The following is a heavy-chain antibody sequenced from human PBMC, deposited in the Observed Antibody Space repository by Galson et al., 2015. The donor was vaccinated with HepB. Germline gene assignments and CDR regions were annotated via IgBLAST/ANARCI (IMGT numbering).Heavy chain of an antibody. CDR3: WMIGTDFDY. Sequence: SLRLSCAASGFVFSRHGMHWARQAPGKGLEWVAVVWYDGTKQYYSESVEGRFTISRDNSKNMVYLQVNSLRVEDTAVYYCWMIGTDFDYWDQGTLVTVSS. J-gene: IGHJ4*02. CDR1: GFVFSRHG. D-gene: IGHD2-21*01. V-gene: IGHV3-33*01. CDR2: VWYDGTKQ.